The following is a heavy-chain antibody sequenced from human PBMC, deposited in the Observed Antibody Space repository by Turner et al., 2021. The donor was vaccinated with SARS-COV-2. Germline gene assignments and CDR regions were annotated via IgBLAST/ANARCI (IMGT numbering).Heavy chain of an antibody. J-gene: IGHJ4*02. CDR2: ISYDGSNK. V-gene: IGHV3-30*18. D-gene: IGHD4-4*01. CDR1: GFPFSSYG. CDR3: AKQQGLYSNPMYYFDY. Sequence: QVQLLESGGGVVQPGRSLRLSCAASGFPFSSYGMHWVRQAPGKGLEWVAVISYDGSNKYYADSVKGRFTISRDNSKNTLYLQMNSLRAEDTAVYYCAKQQGLYSNPMYYFDYWGQGTLVTVSS.